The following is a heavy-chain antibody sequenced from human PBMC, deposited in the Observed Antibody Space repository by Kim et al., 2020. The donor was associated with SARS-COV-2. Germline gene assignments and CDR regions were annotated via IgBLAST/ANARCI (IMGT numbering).Heavy chain of an antibody. Sequence: SETLSLTCTVSGGSISSGGYYWSWIRQHPGKGLEWIGSMYYSGSTYYNPSLKSRVTISVDTSKNQFSLKLTSVTAADTAVYYCARVRGRGYCSDGSCYSLDYWGQGTLVTVSS. CDR3: ARVRGRGYCSDGSCYSLDY. V-gene: IGHV4-31*03. J-gene: IGHJ4*02. CDR1: GGSISSGGYY. CDR2: MYYSGST. D-gene: IGHD2-15*01.